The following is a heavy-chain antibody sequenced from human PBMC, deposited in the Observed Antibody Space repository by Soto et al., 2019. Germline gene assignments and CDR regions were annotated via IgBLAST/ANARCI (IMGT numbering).Heavy chain of an antibody. CDR2: IYPGDSDT. D-gene: IGHD2-15*01. CDR3: AIQSGDDGGSYYYGMDV. J-gene: IGHJ6*02. CDR1: GYSFTSYW. Sequence: PGESLKISCKGSGYSFTSYWIGWVRQMPGKGLEWMGIIYPGDSDTRYSPSFQGQVTISADKSISTAYLQWSSLKASDTAMYYCAIQSGDDGGSYYYGMDVWGQGTTVTVSS. V-gene: IGHV5-51*01.